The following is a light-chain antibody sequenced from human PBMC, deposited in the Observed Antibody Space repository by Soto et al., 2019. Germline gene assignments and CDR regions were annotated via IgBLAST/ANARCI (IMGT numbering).Light chain of an antibody. J-gene: IGKJ2*01. CDR1: QSISSW. V-gene: IGKV1-5*03. CDR2: KAS. Sequence: DIQMTQSPSTLSASVGDRVTITCRASQSISSWLAWYQQKPGKAPKLLSSKASSLESGVPSRFSGSGSGTEFTLTISSLQHDDIATYYCQQYHNYHYTFGQGTKLEIK. CDR3: QQYHNYHYT.